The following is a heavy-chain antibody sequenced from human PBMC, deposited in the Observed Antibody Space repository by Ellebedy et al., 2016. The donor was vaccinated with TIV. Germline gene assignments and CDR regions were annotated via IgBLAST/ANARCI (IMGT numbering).Heavy chain of an antibody. CDR2: IRSKAYGGTT. CDR1: GFTFGDYA. CDR3: TILLISDGAFDI. J-gene: IGHJ3*02. V-gene: IGHV3-49*03. D-gene: IGHD2-15*01. Sequence: GESLKISCTASGFTFGDYAMSWFRQAPGKGLEWVGFIRSKAYGGTTEYAASVKCRFTISRDDSKSIAYLQMNSLKTEDTAVYYCTILLISDGAFDIWGQGTMVTVSS.